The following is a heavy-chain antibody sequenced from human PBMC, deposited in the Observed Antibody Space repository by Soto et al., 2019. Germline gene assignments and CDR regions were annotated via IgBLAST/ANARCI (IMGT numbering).Heavy chain of an antibody. CDR3: ARIPVLKLLWNYYYGMDV. J-gene: IGHJ6*02. CDR2: IDWDDDK. Sequence: SGPTLVNPTQTLTLTCTFSGFSLSTSGMCVSWIRQPPGKALEWLALIDWDDDKYYSTSLKTRLTISKDTSKNQVVLTMTNMDPVDTATYYCARIPVLKLLWNYYYGMDVWGQGTTVTVSS. D-gene: IGHD2-2*01. V-gene: IGHV2-70*01. CDR1: GFSLSTSGMC.